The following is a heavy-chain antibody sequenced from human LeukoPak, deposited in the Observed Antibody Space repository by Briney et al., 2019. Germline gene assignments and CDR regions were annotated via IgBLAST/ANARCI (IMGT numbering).Heavy chain of an antibody. CDR3: AKWGDYAVLTGYCASDY. J-gene: IGHJ4*02. CDR2: ILGSGGGT. V-gene: IGHV3-23*01. CDR1: GFPFCNYA. D-gene: IGHD3-9*01. Sequence: GGPLTLSCAASGFPFCNYAKIWPRHAPGGGLEGVSAILGSGGGTYYADSVKGRFTVSRDNSKSTLYLQMNSLRAEDTALYYCAKWGDYAVLTGYCASDYWGQGTLVTVSS.